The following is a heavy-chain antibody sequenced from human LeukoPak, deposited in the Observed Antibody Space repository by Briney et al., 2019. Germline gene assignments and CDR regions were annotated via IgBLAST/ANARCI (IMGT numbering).Heavy chain of an antibody. V-gene: IGHV4-31*03. CDR1: GGSISSGGYN. D-gene: IGHD3-22*01. CDR3: ARAYDSSGYYFP. Sequence: SETLSLTCTVSGGSISSGGYNWSWIRQHPGKGLEWIGYIYYSGSTYYNPSLKSRVTISVDTSKNQFSLKLSSVTAADTAVYYCARAYDSSGYYFPWGQGALVTVSS. CDR2: IYYSGST. J-gene: IGHJ5*02.